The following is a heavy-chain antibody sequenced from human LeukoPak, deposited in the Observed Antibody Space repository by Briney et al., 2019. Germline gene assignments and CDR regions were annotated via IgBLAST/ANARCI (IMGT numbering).Heavy chain of an antibody. CDR3: ARGYCSGGSCNINWSDP. J-gene: IGHJ5*02. D-gene: IGHD2-15*01. Sequence: SETLSLTWTVSDRSISTFSWRLIRQLPGKGLEWIGYIFYSGSTNYNPSLKSRVTISVDTSKNQFSLKLSCVTDGVTPVYAFARGYCSGGSCNINWSDPWGQGTRVTVSS. CDR1: DRSISTFS. CDR2: IFYSGST. V-gene: IGHV4-59*08.